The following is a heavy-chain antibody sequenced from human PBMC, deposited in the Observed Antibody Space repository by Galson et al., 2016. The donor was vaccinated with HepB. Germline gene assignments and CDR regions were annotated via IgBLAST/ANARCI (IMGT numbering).Heavy chain of an antibody. CDR3: ARVKGRLPNGADDAFDI. J-gene: IGHJ3*02. V-gene: IGHV3-53*04. CDR2: IYSGGST. CDR1: GFTVSSNY. D-gene: IGHD2-15*01. Sequence: SLRLSCAVSGFTVSSNYMSWVRQAPGKGLEWVSIIYSGGSTYYADSVKGRFTISRHDSKNTLYLQLSSLRVEDTAVCYCARVKGRLPNGADDAFDIWGQRTMVTVSS.